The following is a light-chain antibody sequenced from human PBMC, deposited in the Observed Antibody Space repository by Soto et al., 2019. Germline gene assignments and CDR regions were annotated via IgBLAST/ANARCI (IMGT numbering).Light chain of an antibody. CDR1: SSDVGDYNY. CDR3: GSYACSSSVV. J-gene: IGLJ2*01. V-gene: IGLV2-14*01. Sequence: QSALTQPASVSGSPGQSITISCTGTSSDVGDYNYVSWYQQHPGKAPKLMIYDVSNRPSGVSNRFSGSKSGNTASLTISGLQAEDEADYYCGSYACSSSVVFGGGTKVTVL. CDR2: DVS.